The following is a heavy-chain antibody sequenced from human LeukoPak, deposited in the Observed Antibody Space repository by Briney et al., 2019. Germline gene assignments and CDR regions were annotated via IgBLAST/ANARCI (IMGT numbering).Heavy chain of an antibody. Sequence: PGGSLRLSCAASGFTFSSYAMHWVRQAPGKGLEWAAVISYDGSNKYCADSVKGRFTISRDNSKSTLYLQMNSLRAEDTAVYYCVKVSDNFQFDYWGQGTLVAVSS. CDR3: VKVSDNFQFDY. CDR2: ISYDGSNK. D-gene: IGHD1-1*01. CDR1: GFTFSSYA. V-gene: IGHV3-30*18. J-gene: IGHJ4*02.